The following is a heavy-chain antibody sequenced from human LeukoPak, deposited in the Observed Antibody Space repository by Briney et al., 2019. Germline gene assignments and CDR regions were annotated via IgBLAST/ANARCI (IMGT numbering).Heavy chain of an antibody. V-gene: IGHV5-51*01. CDR2: IYPGDSDP. CDR1: GYRFATYW. Sequence: GGSLKISCKGSGYRFATYWIAWVRQMPGKGLEWMGIIYPGDSDPRYSPSFQGQVTISADKSISTAYLQWSSLKASDTAMYFCARSSGYASGWYFDYWGQGTLVTVSS. CDR3: ARSSGYASGWYFDY. J-gene: IGHJ4*02. D-gene: IGHD6-19*01.